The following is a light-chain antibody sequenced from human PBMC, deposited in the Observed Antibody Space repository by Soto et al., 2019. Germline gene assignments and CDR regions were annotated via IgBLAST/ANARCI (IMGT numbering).Light chain of an antibody. CDR3: SSYTAGGTI. J-gene: IGLJ1*01. V-gene: IGLV2-14*01. CDR1: SGDVGGYYY. Sequence: QSVLTQPASVSGSPGQSITISCTGTSGDVGGYYYVSWYQQLPGKAPKLMISEVSNRPSGVSNRFSGSKSGNTASLTISGLQDEDEADYYCSSYTAGGTIFGTGTKVTV. CDR2: EVS.